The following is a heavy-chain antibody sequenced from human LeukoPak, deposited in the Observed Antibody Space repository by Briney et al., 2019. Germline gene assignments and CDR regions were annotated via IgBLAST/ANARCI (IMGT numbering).Heavy chain of an antibody. CDR1: GYTFTSYD. CDR2: MNPNSGNT. D-gene: IGHD1-7*01. J-gene: IGHJ4*02. CDR3: ARRRYNWNYRGGFDY. V-gene: IGHV1-8*01. Sequence: GASVKVSCKASGYTFTSYDINWMRQATGQGLEWMGWMNPNSGNTGYAQKFQGRVTMTRNTSISTAYMELSSLRSEDTAVYYCARRRYNWNYRGGFDYWGQGTLVTVSS.